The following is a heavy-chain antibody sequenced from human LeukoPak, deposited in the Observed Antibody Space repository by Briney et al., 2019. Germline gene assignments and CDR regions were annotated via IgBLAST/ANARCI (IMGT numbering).Heavy chain of an antibody. J-gene: IGHJ4*02. V-gene: IGHV3-33*01. CDR3: ARDHDGDYFDY. Sequence: GGSLRLSCAASGFTFSSYGMHWVRQAPGKGLEWVAVIWYDGSSKYYADSVKGRFTISRDNSKNTLYLQMNSLRAEDTAVYYCARDHDGDYFDYWGQGTLVTVSS. CDR2: IWYDGSSK. D-gene: IGHD4-17*01. CDR1: GFTFSSYG.